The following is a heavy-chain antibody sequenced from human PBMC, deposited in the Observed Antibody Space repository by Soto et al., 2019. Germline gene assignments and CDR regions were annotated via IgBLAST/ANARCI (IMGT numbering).Heavy chain of an antibody. CDR1: GYSFTSYW. V-gene: IGHV5-10-1*01. CDR2: IDPSDSYT. J-gene: IGHJ6*02. D-gene: IGHD2-15*01. Sequence: PGESLKISCKGSGYSFTSYWISWVRQMPGKGLEWMGRIDPSDSYTNYSPSFQGHVTISADKSISTAYLQWSSLKASDTAMYYCARRASWGSGGSCCYDMDVWGQGTTVTVSS. CDR3: ARRASWGSGGSCCYDMDV.